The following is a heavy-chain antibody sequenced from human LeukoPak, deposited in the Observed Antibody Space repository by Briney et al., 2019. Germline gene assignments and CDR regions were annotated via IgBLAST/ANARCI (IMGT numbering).Heavy chain of an antibody. D-gene: IGHD1-7*01. V-gene: IGHV1-8*01. J-gene: IGHJ6*03. CDR2: MNPNSGNT. CDR3: ARGRTGTTGYYYYYMDV. CDR1: GYTFTCYD. Sequence: GASVKVSCKASGYTFTCYDINWVRQATGQGLEWMGWMNPNSGNTGYAQKFQGRVTMTRNTSISTAYMELSSLRSEDTAVYYCARGRTGTTGYYYYYMDVWGKGTTVTVSS.